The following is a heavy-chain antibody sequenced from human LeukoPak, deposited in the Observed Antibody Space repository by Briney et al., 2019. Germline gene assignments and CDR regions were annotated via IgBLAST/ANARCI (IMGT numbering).Heavy chain of an antibody. J-gene: IGHJ4*02. V-gene: IGHV4-39*01. CDR2: IYYSGST. CDR1: GGSLSSSSYY. D-gene: IGHD3-3*01. Sequence: SETLSLTCTVSGGSLSSSSYYWGWIRQPPGKGLEWIGSIYYSGSTYYNPSLKSRVTISVDTSKNQFSLKLSSVTAADTAVYYCARVDFWSGYYVDYWGQGTLVTVSS. CDR3: ARVDFWSGYYVDY.